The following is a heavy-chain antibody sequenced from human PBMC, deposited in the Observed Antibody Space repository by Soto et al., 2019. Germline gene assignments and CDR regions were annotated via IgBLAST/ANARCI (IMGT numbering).Heavy chain of an antibody. D-gene: IGHD6-19*01. CDR3: ARDQRAVAGTAGPSHY. Sequence: PGGSLRLSCAASGFTFSSYAMHWVRQAPGKGLEWVAVISYDGSNKYYADSVKGRFTISRDNSKNTLYLQMNSPRAEDTAVYYCARDQRAVAGTAGPSHYWGQGTLVTVSS. J-gene: IGHJ4*02. CDR2: ISYDGSNK. V-gene: IGHV3-30-3*01. CDR1: GFTFSSYA.